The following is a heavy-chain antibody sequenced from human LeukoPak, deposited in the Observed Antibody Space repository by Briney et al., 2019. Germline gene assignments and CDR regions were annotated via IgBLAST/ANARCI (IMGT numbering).Heavy chain of an antibody. V-gene: IGHV2-5*01. CDR1: GFSLSTNGVG. CDR2: LYWNDYK. D-gene: IGHD6-19*01. CDR3: AHSRTSAWPTPYNYFDP. J-gene: IGHJ5*02. Sequence: ESGPTLVNPTQTLTLTCTFSGFSLSTNGVGVGWISQPPGKALEWLALLYWNDYKHYSPSLKSRLSITRDTSKNQVVLTLTNMDPVDTATYFCAHSRTSAWPTPYNYFDPWGQGTLVTVSS.